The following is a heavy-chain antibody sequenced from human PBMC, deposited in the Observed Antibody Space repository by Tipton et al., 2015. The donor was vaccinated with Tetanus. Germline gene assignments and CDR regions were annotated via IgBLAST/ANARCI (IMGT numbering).Heavy chain of an antibody. D-gene: IGHD2-8*02. CDR2: INHDGRT. CDR1: GGSFGHYY. CDR3: ARYHCTGTTCQHLDH. Sequence: LRLSCVVYGGSFGHYYWTWIRQPPGKGLEWIGEINHDGRTTYTSSLKSRVTILVDTSKKQFSLKVTSVTAADTAVYYCARYHCTGTTCQHLDHWGQGTLVTVSS. J-gene: IGHJ4*01. V-gene: IGHV4-34*01.